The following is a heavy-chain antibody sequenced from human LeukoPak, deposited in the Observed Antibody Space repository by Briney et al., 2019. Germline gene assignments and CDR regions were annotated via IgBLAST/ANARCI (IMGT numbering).Heavy chain of an antibody. J-gene: IGHJ1*01. D-gene: IGHD2-15*01. V-gene: IGHV3-74*01. CDR3: VKGVVVAASVWEYFQH. Sequence: GGSLRLSCAASGFTFSSSWMHWVRQAPGKGLVWVSRISDDGSSTSYVDSVKGRFTISRDNAKNTLYLQMNSLRAEDTAVYYCVKGVVVAASVWEYFQHWGQGTLVIVSS. CDR2: ISDDGSST. CDR1: GFTFSSSW.